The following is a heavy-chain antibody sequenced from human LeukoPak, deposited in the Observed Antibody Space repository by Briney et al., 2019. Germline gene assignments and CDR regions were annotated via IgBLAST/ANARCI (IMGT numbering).Heavy chain of an antibody. D-gene: IGHD3-22*01. V-gene: IGHV3-23*01. CDR2: ISGSGGST. CDR1: GFTFSSYA. Sequence: GGSLRLSCAASGFTFSSYAMSWVRQAPGKGLEWVSAISGSGGSTYYADSVKGRFTIPRDNSKNTLYLQMNSLRAEDTAVYYCAKGKTGSGYSYWGQGTLVTVSS. J-gene: IGHJ4*02. CDR3: AKGKTGSGYSY.